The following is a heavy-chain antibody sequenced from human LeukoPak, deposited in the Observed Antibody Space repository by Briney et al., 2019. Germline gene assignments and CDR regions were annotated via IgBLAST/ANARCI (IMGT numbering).Heavy chain of an antibody. CDR3: ARDSTYCSSTSCYKDFDY. CDR1: GYSISSGYY. V-gene: IGHV4-38-2*02. D-gene: IGHD2-2*02. Sequence: SETLSLTCTVSGYSISSGYYWGWIRQPPGKVLEWIGSIYHSGSTYYNPSLKSRVTISVDTSKNQFSLKLSSVTAADTAVYYCARDSTYCSSTSCYKDFDYWGQGTLVTVSS. J-gene: IGHJ4*02. CDR2: IYHSGST.